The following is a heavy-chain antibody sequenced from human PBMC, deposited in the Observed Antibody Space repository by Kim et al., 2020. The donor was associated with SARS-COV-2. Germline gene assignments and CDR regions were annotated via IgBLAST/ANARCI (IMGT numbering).Heavy chain of an antibody. CDR1: GGTFSSYA. CDR3: ARSRRGYSGYDESYYYYAM. V-gene: IGHV1-69*13. Sequence: SVKVSCKASGGTFSSYAISWVRQAPGQGLEWMGGIITMFLSTNYAQKFQGRLTITADESTSTAYMELSSLRSEDTAMYYCARSRRGYSGYDESYYYYAM. CDR2: IITMFLST. J-gene: IGHJ6*01. D-gene: IGHD5-12*01.